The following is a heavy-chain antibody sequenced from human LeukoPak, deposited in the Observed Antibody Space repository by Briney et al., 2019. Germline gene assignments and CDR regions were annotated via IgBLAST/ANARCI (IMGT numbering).Heavy chain of an antibody. V-gene: IGHV1-18*04. Sequence: ASVKVSCKGSGYTFTNYGISWVRQAPGQGLEWMAWIGTYSANANYAPKLQDKVTVTTDTSTSTSYMELRSLRSDDTAVYYCARDERDSCRGSGCYYFDYWGQGTLVTVSS. J-gene: IGHJ4*02. CDR3: ARDERDSCRGSGCYYFDY. CDR2: IGTYSANA. D-gene: IGHD2-2*01. CDR1: GYTFTNYG.